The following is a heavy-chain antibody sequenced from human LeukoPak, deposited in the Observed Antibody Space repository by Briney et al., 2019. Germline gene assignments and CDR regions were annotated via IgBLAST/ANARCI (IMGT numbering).Heavy chain of an antibody. CDR1: GGSISNYY. D-gene: IGHD6-19*01. CDR3: ARPGSGWYYFDY. CDR2: IYDTGST. J-gene: IGHJ4*02. Sequence: KPSETLSLTCTVSGGSISNYYWSWIRQPPGKGLEWIGYIYDTGSTNYNPSLKGRVTISVDTSKNQFSLKLSSVTAADTAVYYCARPGSGWYYFDYWGQGTLVTVSS. V-gene: IGHV4-59*08.